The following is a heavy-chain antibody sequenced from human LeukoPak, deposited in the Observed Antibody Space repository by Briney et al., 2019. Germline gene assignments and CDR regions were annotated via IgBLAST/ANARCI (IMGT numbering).Heavy chain of an antibody. CDR2: ISGSGGST. V-gene: IGHV3-23*01. D-gene: IGHD2-2*01. CDR3: AKTQRDCSSTSCSRYFGMDV. J-gene: IGHJ6*02. Sequence: GGSLRLSCAASGFTFSSYAMSWVRQAPGKGLEWVSAISGSGGSTYYAGSVKGRFTISRDNSKNTLYLQMNSLRAEDTAVYYCAKTQRDCSSTSCSRYFGMDVWGQGTTVTVSS. CDR1: GFTFSSYA.